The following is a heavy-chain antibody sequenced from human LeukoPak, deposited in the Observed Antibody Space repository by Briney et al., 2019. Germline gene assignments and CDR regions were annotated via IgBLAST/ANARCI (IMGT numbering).Heavy chain of an antibody. CDR1: GGSVSSGSYC. CDR3: ARTLCSNYPWVDY. D-gene: IGHD4-11*01. Sequence: SETLSLTCTVSGGSVSSGSYCWSWIRQPPGKGLEWIGYIYYSGSTNYNPSLKSRVTISVDTSKNQFSLKLSSVTAADTAVYYCARTLCSNYPWVDYWGQGTLVTVSS. J-gene: IGHJ4*02. CDR2: IYYSGST. V-gene: IGHV4-61*01.